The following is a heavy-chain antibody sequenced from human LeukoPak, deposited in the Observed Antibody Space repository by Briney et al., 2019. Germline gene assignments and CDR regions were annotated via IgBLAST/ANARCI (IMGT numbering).Heavy chain of an antibody. D-gene: IGHD1-1*01. V-gene: IGHV3-11*04. CDR3: ARIGKRGDY. CDR2: ITTTGTTI. Sequence: PGGSLRLSCAASGFTFSDYYMGWIRQAPGRGLEWISYITTTGTTIYYADSVKGRFTISRGNAKNSLYLQMNSLRVEDTAVYYCARIGKRGDYWGQGALVTVSS. J-gene: IGHJ4*02. CDR1: GFTFSDYY.